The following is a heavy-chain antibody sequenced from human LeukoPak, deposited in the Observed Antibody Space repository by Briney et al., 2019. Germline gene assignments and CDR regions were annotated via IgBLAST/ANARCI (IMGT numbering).Heavy chain of an antibody. CDR1: GFTFSSYA. J-gene: IGHJ4*02. V-gene: IGHV3-23*01. CDR2: ISGSGGST. D-gene: IGHD2-15*01. Sequence: GGSLRLSCAASGFTFSSYAMSWVRQSRGRGVEGFSAISGSGGSTYYADSVKGRFTISRDNSKNTLYLQMNSLRAEDTAVYYCAKRYCSGGSCYMGFDYWGQGTLVTVSS. CDR3: AKRYCSGGSCYMGFDY.